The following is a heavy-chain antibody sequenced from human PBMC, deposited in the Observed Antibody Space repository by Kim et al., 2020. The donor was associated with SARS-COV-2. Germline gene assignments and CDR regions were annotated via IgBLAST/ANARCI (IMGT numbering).Heavy chain of an antibody. CDR3: ARDLNSYGYYGMDV. D-gene: IGHD5-18*01. J-gene: IGHJ6*02. V-gene: IGHV4-31*02. Sequence: NPSLTSRVTISVDTAKTQFSLKLSSVTAADTAVYYCARDLNSYGYYGMDVWGQGTTVTVSS.